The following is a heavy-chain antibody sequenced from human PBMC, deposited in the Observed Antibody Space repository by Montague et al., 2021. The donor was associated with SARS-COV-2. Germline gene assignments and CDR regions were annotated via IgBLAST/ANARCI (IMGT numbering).Heavy chain of an antibody. CDR2: IYYRGST. D-gene: IGHD4-17*01. J-gene: IGHJ4*02. CDR3: ASYRDYGDYY. Sequence: SETLSLTCTVSGGSISSSSYYWAWIRQPPGKGLEWIGSIYYRGSTYYNPSLKSRATISGDRPKNQFSLRVTSVSAADTAVYSCASYRDYGDYYWGQGILVTVSS. CDR1: GGSISSSSYY. V-gene: IGHV4-39*07.